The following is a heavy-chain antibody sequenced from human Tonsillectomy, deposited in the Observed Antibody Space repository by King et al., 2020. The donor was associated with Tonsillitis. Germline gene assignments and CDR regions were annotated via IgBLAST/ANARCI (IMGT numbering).Heavy chain of an antibody. V-gene: IGHV3-21*01. J-gene: IGHJ2*01. D-gene: IGHD4-17*01. Sequence: VQLVESGGGLVKPGGSLRLSCAASGFTFSSYSMNWVRQAPGKGLEWVSSISSSSSYIYYADSVKGRFTISRDNAKNSLYLQMNSLRAEDTAVYYCARETVTFGYWYFDLWGRGTLVTVSS. CDR1: GFTFSSYS. CDR2: ISSSSSYI. CDR3: ARETVTFGYWYFDL.